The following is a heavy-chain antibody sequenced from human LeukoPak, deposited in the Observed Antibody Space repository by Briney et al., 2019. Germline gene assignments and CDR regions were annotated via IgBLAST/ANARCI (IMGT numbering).Heavy chain of an antibody. CDR1: GFTFSSYA. Sequence: GGPLRLSCAASGFTFSSYAMHWVRQAPGKGLEWVALISYDGSNKYYADSVKGRFTISRDNSKNTLYLQMNSLRAEDTAVYYCARENLRRWYYGMDVWGQGTTVTVSS. J-gene: IGHJ6*02. CDR2: ISYDGSNK. CDR3: ARENLRRWYYGMDV. V-gene: IGHV3-30-3*01. D-gene: IGHD5-24*01.